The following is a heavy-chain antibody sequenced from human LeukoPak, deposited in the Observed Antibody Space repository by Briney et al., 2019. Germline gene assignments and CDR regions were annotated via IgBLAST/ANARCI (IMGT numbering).Heavy chain of an antibody. V-gene: IGHV3-7*01. Sequence: GGPLRLSCAASGFTFSSSWMSWVRQAPGKGLEWVANIKPDGSEKFHVDSVKGRFTISRDNSKSSLSLQMNSLRAEDTAVYYCARYGLTAALDFWGQGTLVTVSS. J-gene: IGHJ4*02. D-gene: IGHD2-21*02. CDR3: ARYGLTAALDF. CDR2: IKPDGSEK. CDR1: GFTFSSSW.